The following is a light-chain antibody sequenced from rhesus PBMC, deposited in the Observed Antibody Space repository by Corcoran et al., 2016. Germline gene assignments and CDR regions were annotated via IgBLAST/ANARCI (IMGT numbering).Light chain of an antibody. J-gene: IGKJ4*01. CDR1: QSVYSS. CDR3: QQCTHWPLT. V-gene: IGKV3-24*04. CDR2: DAS. Sequence: ETVLTQSPATLSLSPGERATLSCRASQSVYSSLAWYQQKPGQPPRLLIYDASSRASGLPDRFSGSGSGTDFTLTISSLEPEDVGIYYCQQCTHWPLTFGGGTKVELK.